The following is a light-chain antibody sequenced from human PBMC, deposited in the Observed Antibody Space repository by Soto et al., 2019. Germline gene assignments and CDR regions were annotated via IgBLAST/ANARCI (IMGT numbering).Light chain of an antibody. CDR1: RGHSSYA. Sequence: QLVLTQSPSASASLGASVKFTCTLSRGHSSYAIAWHQQQPEKGPRYLMKVNSDGSHSKGDGIPDRFSGSSSGAERYLTISSLQSEDEADYYCQTWGTGFHVVFGGGTKLTVL. CDR2: VNSDGSH. V-gene: IGLV4-69*01. CDR3: QTWGTGFHVV. J-gene: IGLJ2*01.